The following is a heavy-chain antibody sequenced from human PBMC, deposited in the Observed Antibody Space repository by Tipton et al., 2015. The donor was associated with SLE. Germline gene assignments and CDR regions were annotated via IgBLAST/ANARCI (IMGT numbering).Heavy chain of an antibody. J-gene: IGHJ4*02. CDR3: AGGAGAYFDH. Sequence: SGFTYSGYAMHWVRQAPGKGLEWVAFIRADGSNKDYADSVKGRFTISRDNSKNTLYLQMNRLRVEDTAVYYCAGGAGAYFDHWGQGTLVTVSS. D-gene: IGHD3-10*01. CDR2: IRADGSNK. CDR1: GFTYSGYA. V-gene: IGHV3-30*02.